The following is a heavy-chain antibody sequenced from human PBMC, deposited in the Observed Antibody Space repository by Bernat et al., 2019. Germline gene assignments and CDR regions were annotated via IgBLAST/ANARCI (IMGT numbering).Heavy chain of an antibody. CDR2: ISAYNGDT. CDR1: GYTFRNYG. D-gene: IGHD6-19*01. Sequence: QVQLVQSGPEVIKPGASVKVSCKASGYTFRNYGITWIRQAPGQGLEWMGWISAYNGDTEYAHKFQGRVNITTDTSTRTAYLELRHLRSDDTALYICTRKSLRGSHFYSYGMGLWGQGTTITVSS. V-gene: IGHV1-18*01. CDR3: TRKSLRGSHFYSYGMGL. J-gene: IGHJ6*02.